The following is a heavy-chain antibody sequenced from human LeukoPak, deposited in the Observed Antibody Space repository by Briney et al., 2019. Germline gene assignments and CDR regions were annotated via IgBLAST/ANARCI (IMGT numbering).Heavy chain of an antibody. V-gene: IGHV4-39*01. CDR2: IYYSGST. Sequence: SETLSLTCTVSGGSISSNNYYWGWIRQPPGKGLEWIGNIYYSGSTYYNASLKGRITISIDMSKNQFSLKLSSVTAADTAVYYCARHGYSGYDPAFDVWGQGTMVTVSS. CDR3: ARHGYSGYDPAFDV. CDR1: GGSISSNNYY. D-gene: IGHD5-12*01. J-gene: IGHJ3*01.